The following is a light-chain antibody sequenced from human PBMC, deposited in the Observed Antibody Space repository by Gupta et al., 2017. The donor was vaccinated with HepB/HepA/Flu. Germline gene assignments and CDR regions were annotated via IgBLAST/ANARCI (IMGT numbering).Light chain of an antibody. CDR1: QSVSSN. V-gene: IGKV3-15*01. Sequence: EIVMTQSPATLSVSRGERATLSCRARQSVSSNLAWYQQNPGQAPRLLIYCASTRATGIPARFSGSGSGTEFTLTISSLQSEDFAVYSCQQYNHWPSVDLTFGRGTKVEIK. CDR3: QQYNHWPSVDLT. J-gene: IGKJ4*01. CDR2: CAS.